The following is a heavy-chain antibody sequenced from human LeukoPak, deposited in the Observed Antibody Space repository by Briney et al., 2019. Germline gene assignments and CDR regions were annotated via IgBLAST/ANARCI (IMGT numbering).Heavy chain of an antibody. D-gene: IGHD3-9*01. J-gene: IGHJ4*02. CDR3: AKDDYDILTGYSSFDY. Sequence: GGSLRLSCAASGFTFSSYGMHWVRQAPGKGLEWVAVISYDGSNKYYADSVKGRFTISRDNSKNTLYLQMNSLRAEDTAVYYCAKDDYDILTGYSSFDYWGQGTLATVSS. CDR2: ISYDGSNK. V-gene: IGHV3-30*18. CDR1: GFTFSSYG.